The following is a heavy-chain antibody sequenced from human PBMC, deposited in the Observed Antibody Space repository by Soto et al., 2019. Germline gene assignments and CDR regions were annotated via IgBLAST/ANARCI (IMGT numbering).Heavy chain of an antibody. D-gene: IGHD3-3*01. Sequence: LRLSCAASGFTFSTYNMNWVRQAPGKGLEWVSSISSSSSYIYYADSVKGRFTISRDNAKNSLYLQMNSLRAEDTAVYYCARDYDFWSGRGGMDVWGQGTTVTVSS. J-gene: IGHJ6*02. CDR2: ISSSSSYI. CDR3: ARDYDFWSGRGGMDV. V-gene: IGHV3-21*01. CDR1: GFTFSTYN.